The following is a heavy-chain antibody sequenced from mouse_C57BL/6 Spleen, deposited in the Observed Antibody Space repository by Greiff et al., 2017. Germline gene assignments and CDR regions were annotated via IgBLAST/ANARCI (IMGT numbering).Heavy chain of an antibody. CDR3: TRSRYYGSLMDY. V-gene: IGHV1-15*01. J-gene: IGHJ4*01. Sequence: SGAELVRPGASVTLSCKASGYTFTDYEMHWVKQTPVHGLEWIGAIDPETGGTAYNQKFKGKAILTADKSSSTAYMELRSLTSEDSAVYYCTRSRYYGSLMDYWGQGTSVTVSS. CDR1: GYTFTDYE. CDR2: IDPETGGT. D-gene: IGHD1-1*01.